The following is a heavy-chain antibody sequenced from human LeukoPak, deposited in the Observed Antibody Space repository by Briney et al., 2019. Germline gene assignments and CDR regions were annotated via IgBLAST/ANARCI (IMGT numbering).Heavy chain of an antibody. CDR1: GFTFSSYS. CDR2: ISGTSNTI. Sequence: GGSLRLSCAASGFTFSSYSMNWVRQAPGKGLEWVSIISGTSNTIYYADSVKGRVTISRDNAKNSLHLQMSSLRDEDTAVYYCARKGGGIIDYWGQGTLVTVSS. D-gene: IGHD3-16*01. CDR3: ARKGGGIIDY. V-gene: IGHV3-48*02. J-gene: IGHJ4*02.